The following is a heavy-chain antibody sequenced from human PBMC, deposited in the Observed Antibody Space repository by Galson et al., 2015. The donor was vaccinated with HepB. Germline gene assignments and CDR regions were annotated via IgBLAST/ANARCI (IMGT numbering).Heavy chain of an antibody. J-gene: IGHJ6*02. D-gene: IGHD3-16*02. CDR1: GFTFGSYA. CDR3: ARDDDYVWGTYRGYRLDV. V-gene: IGHV3-30-3*01. Sequence: SLRLSCAASGFTFGSYAMHWVRQAPGKGLEWVAVISYDGSNKYYADSVKGRFTISRDNSKNTLSLQMNSLRAEDTAVYYCARDDDYVWGTYRGYRLDVWGQGTTVTVSS. CDR2: ISYDGSNK.